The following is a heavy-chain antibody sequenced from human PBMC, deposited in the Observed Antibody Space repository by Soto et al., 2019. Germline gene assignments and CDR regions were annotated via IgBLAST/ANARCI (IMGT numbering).Heavy chain of an antibody. V-gene: IGHV4-59*01. Sequence: PSETLSLTCSVSGGSIRNVYWSWIRQPPGKGLEWIGLIFHSGNTKYNPSLKSRVTISVDTSKNQFSLSLKSVTAADTAIYFCARAHAPTLPFDYWGQGTLVTVSS. CDR1: GGSIRNVY. J-gene: IGHJ4*02. CDR3: ARAHAPTLPFDY. D-gene: IGHD2-15*01. CDR2: IFHSGNT.